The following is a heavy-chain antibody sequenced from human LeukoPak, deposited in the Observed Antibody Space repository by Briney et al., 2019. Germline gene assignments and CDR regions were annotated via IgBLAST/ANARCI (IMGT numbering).Heavy chain of an antibody. CDR1: GGSISSYY. Sequence: TSETLSLTCTVSGGSISSYYWSWIRQPPGKGLECIAYIYYSGSTSYNPSLKSRVTTSVDSSKNQLSLKMSSVTAADTAVYYCARAYCSAGSCFSRGNFDYWGQGTLVTVSS. CDR2: IYYSGST. V-gene: IGHV4-59*08. J-gene: IGHJ4*02. D-gene: IGHD2-15*01. CDR3: ARAYCSAGSCFSRGNFDY.